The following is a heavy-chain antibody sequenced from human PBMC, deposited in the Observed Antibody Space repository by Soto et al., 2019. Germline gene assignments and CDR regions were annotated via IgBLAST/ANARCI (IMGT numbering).Heavy chain of an antibody. D-gene: IGHD3-10*01. CDR1: GGSISSGGYY. V-gene: IGHV4-31*03. CDR3: ARAQVLLWFGELPYGGWFDP. Sequence: SETLSLTCTVSGGSISSGGYYWSWIRQHPGKGLEWIGYIYYSGSTYYNPSLKSRVTISVDTSKNQFSLKLSSVTAADAAVYYCARAQVLLWFGELPYGGWFDPWGQGTLVTVSS. J-gene: IGHJ5*02. CDR2: IYYSGST.